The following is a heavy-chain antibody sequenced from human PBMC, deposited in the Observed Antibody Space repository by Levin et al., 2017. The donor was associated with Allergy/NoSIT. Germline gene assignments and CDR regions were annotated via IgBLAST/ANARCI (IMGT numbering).Heavy chain of an antibody. V-gene: IGHV4-34*01. J-gene: IGHJ2*01. Sequence: SETLSLTCAVYGGSFSGYYWSWIRQPPGKGLEWIGEINHSGSTNYNPSLKSRVTISVDTSKNQFSLKLSSVTAADTAVYYCARGRAYCSSTSCPKRRYWYFDLWGRGTLVTVSS. CDR3: ARGRAYCSSTSCPKRRYWYFDL. CDR2: INHSGST. D-gene: IGHD2-2*01. CDR1: GGSFSGYY.